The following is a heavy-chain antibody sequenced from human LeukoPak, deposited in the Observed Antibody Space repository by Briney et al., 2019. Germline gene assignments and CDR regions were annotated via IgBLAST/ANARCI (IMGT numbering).Heavy chain of an antibody. J-gene: IGHJ4*02. V-gene: IGHV3-64*01. CDR2: ISSNGGST. CDR3: ARANGSSFDY. Sequence: GGSLRPSCAASGFTFSSYAMHWVRQAPGKGLEYVSAISSNGGSTYYANSVKGRFTISRDNSKNTLYLQMGSLRAEDMAVYYCARANGSSFDYWGQGTLVTVSS. D-gene: IGHD1-26*01. CDR1: GFTFSSYA.